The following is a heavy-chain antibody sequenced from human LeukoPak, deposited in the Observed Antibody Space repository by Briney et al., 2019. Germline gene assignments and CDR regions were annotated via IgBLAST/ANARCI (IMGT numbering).Heavy chain of an antibody. Sequence: GGSLRLSCAASGFTFSSYGMSWVRQAPGKGLEWVSAISGTGDRTYHADSVKGRFTISRDNAKNTLYLQMNSLRAEDTAVYYCARESYCSGGSCYSGRAFDIWGQGTMVTVSS. CDR1: GFTFSSYG. CDR3: ARESYCSGGSCYSGRAFDI. V-gene: IGHV3-23*01. CDR2: ISGTGDRT. J-gene: IGHJ3*02. D-gene: IGHD2-15*01.